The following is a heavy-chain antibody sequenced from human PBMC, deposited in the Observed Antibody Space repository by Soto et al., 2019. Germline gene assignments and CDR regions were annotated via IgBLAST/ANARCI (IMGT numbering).Heavy chain of an antibody. V-gene: IGHV1-69*12. J-gene: IGHJ4*02. CDR3: ARDLRDGDYGPILDY. CDR2: IIPIFGTA. Sequence: QVQLVQSGAEVKKPGSSVKVSCKASGGTFSSYAISWVRQAPGQGLEWMGGIIPIFGTANYAQKFQGRVTVPADESTSTAYMELSSLRSEDTAVYYCARDLRDGDYGPILDYWGQGTLVTVSS. D-gene: IGHD4-17*01. CDR1: GGTFSSYA.